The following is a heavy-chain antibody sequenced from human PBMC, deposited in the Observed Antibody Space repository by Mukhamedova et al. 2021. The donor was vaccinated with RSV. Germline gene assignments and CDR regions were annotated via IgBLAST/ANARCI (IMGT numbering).Heavy chain of an antibody. CDR1: TFSSYA. Sequence: TFSSYAMHWVRQAPGKGLAWVAVISYDGSNKYYADSVKGRFTISRDNSKNTLYLQMNSLRAEDTAVYYCSRSPDCSSTSCYIDYW. D-gene: IGHD2-2*01. CDR3: SRSPDCSSTSCYIDY. J-gene: IGHJ4*03. V-gene: IGHV3-30*04. CDR2: ISYDGSNK.